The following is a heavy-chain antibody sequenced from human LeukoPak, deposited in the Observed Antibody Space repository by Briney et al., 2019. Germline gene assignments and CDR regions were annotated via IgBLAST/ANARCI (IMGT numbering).Heavy chain of an antibody. J-gene: IGHJ4*01. CDR3: AREFTKEDYDFHLDY. D-gene: IGHD3-3*01. Sequence: ASVKVSCKASGYTFTSYGISWVRQAPGQGLEWMGWISAYNGNTNYAQKLQGRVTMTTDTSTSTAYMEPRSLRSDDTAVYYCAREFTKEDYDFHLDYWGQEPWSPSPQ. CDR1: GYTFTSYG. CDR2: ISAYNGNT. V-gene: IGHV1-18*01.